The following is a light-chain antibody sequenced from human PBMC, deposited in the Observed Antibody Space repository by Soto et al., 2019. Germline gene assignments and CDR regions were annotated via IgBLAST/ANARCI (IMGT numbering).Light chain of an antibody. Sequence: QSALTQPASVSGSPGQSITISCTGTSSDVGGYNYVSWYQHHPGKAPTVLIYEVTNRPSGISNRFSGSKSGNTASLTISGLQAYDEADYYCSSYTSTSHVVFGGGTKLTVL. CDR2: EVT. CDR1: SSDVGGYNY. V-gene: IGLV2-14*01. J-gene: IGLJ2*01. CDR3: SSYTSTSHVV.